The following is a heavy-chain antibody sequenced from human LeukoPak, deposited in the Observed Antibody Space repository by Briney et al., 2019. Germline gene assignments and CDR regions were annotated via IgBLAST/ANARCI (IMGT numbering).Heavy chain of an antibody. CDR3: ARDRRRSSSWFGTQEGGMDV. CDR2: ISSSSSYI. D-gene: IGHD6-13*01. V-gene: IGHV3-21*01. CDR1: GFTFSSYS. J-gene: IGHJ6*02. Sequence: GGSLRLSCAASGFTFSSYSMSWVRQAPGEGLEWVSSISSSSSYIYYADSAKGRFTISRDNAKNSLYLQMNSLRAEDTAVYYCARDRRRSSSWFGTQEGGMDVWGQGTTVTVSS.